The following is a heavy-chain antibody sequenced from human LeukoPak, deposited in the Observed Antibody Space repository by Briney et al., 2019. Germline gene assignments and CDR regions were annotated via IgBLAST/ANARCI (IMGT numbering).Heavy chain of an antibody. CDR2: INHSGST. Sequence: PSETLSLTCAVYGGSFSGYYWSWIRQPPGKGLEWIGEINHSGSTNYNPSLKSRVTISVDTSKNQFSLKLSSVTAADTAVYYCARKCSSTSCYPSCYYYFDYWGQGTLVTVSS. CDR3: ARKCSSTSCYPSCYYYFDY. CDR1: GGSFSGYY. D-gene: IGHD2-2*01. J-gene: IGHJ4*02. V-gene: IGHV4-34*01.